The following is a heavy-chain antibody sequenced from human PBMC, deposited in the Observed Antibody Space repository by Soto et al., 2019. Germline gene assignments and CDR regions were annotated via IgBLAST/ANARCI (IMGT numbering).Heavy chain of an antibody. Sequence: QVQLVQSGAVVKKPGSSVEVSCKASGGTFNGYGISWVRQAPGQGLEWRGGTVPVFDTSKYAPRFQGRGTITADKSTSTAYMELSSVRSEDTAIYFCARGVSNSGAYYTGPSAYDLWGQGTLVIVSS. CDR2: TVPVFDTS. CDR3: ARGVSNSGAYYTGPSAYDL. D-gene: IGHD3-10*01. CDR1: GGTFNGYG. J-gene: IGHJ3*01. V-gene: IGHV1-69*06.